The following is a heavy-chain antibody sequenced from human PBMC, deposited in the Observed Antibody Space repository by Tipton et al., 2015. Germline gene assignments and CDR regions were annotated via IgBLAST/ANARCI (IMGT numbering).Heavy chain of an antibody. Sequence: TLSLTCTVSGGSVIIHSYYWIWHRQPPGKGLEWIVCIYYTGITNYDPSLRSRVTISVDTSKNHYSLKMSSVTAAYSAVYYCAREIWLRAFDTWVQGTMISVSA. CDR2: IYYTGIT. V-gene: IGHV4-61*03. D-gene: IGHD5-12*01. J-gene: IGHJ3*02. CDR1: GGSVIIHSYY. CDR3: AREIWLRAFDT.